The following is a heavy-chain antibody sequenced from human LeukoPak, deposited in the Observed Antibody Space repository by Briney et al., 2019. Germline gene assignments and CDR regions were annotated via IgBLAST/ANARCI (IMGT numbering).Heavy chain of an antibody. CDR2: ISYDGSNK. CDR1: GFTFSSYA. Sequence: GGSLRLSCAASGFTFSSYAMHWVRQAPGKGLEWVAVISYDGSNKYYADSVKGRFTISRDNSKNTLYLQMNSLRAEDTAVYYCARDTRVAVAGTPYYYYYYGMDVWGQGTTVTVSS. D-gene: IGHD6-19*01. CDR3: ARDTRVAVAGTPYYYYYYGMDV. J-gene: IGHJ6*02. V-gene: IGHV3-30*04.